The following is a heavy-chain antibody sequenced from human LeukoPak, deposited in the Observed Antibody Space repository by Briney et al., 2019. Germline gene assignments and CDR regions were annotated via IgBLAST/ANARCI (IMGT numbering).Heavy chain of an antibody. J-gene: IGHJ4*02. D-gene: IGHD4-17*01. CDR1: GDSITGAYW. Sequence: PSETLPLTCSVSGDSITGAYWWSWVRQSPGKGLEWIGEISLSGATNHNPSLKSRVTMSIDTSKNQLSLRVNSVTAADAAIYYCVRGDDYVFDYWGQGTLVAVSS. CDR3: VRGDDYVFDY. CDR2: ISLSGAT. V-gene: IGHV4-4*02.